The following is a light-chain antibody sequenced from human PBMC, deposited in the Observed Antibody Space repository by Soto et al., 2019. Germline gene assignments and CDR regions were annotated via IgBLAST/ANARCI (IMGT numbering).Light chain of an antibody. CDR2: DSS. CDR1: QSVSNY. Sequence: VLTQSPAILSLSPGERATLDCRASQSVSNYLAWYQQRPGQAPRLLIYDSSNRATGVPARFSASGSGTDFNLTISSLEPEDFAVYYCQQRRVWPLTFGGGTKVEIK. V-gene: IGKV3-11*01. J-gene: IGKJ4*01. CDR3: QQRRVWPLT.